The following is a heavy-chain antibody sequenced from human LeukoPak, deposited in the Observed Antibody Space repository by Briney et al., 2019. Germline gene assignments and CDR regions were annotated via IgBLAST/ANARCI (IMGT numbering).Heavy chain of an antibody. CDR2: INWNGGST. CDR3: ARGGRHYDILTGYLYYFDY. J-gene: IGHJ4*02. Sequence: PGGSLRLSCAASGFTFNNYEMNWVRQAPGKGLEWVSGINWNGGSTGYADSVKGRFTISRDNAKNSLYLQMNSLRAEDTALYYCARGGRHYDILTGYLYYFDYWGQGALVTVSS. V-gene: IGHV3-20*04. CDR1: GFTFNNYE. D-gene: IGHD3-9*01.